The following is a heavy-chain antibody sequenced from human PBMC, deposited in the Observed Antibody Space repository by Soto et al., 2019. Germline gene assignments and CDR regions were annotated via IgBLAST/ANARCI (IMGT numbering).Heavy chain of an antibody. Sequence: QVQLVQSGAAVKKPGSSVKVSCKASGGTFSSYAISWVRQAPGQGLEWMGGIIPIFGTANYAQKFQGRVTITADESTSTAYMELSSLRSEDTAVYYCARDPPAYCSGGSCYSRWFDPWGQGTLVTVSS. V-gene: IGHV1-69*12. CDR1: GGTFSSYA. J-gene: IGHJ5*02. CDR2: IIPIFGTA. CDR3: ARDPPAYCSGGSCYSRWFDP. D-gene: IGHD2-15*01.